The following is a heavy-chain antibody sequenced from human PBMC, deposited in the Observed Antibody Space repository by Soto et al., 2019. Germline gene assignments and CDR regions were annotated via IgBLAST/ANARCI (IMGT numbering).Heavy chain of an antibody. Sequence: ASVKVSCKAPGYTFSTNDFAWVRQATGQGLEWMGWMNPNNGNAGFAQQFRGRVTMTRNTSITTAYMELSSLRTDDTAVYYCARRKERSGPYYLDLWGQGTLVTVPS. CDR2: MNPNNGNA. CDR1: GYTFSTND. J-gene: IGHJ4*02. CDR3: ARRKERSGPYYLDL. V-gene: IGHV1-8*01.